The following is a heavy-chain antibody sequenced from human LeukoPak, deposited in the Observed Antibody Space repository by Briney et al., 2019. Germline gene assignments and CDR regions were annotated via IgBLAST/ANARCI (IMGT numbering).Heavy chain of an antibody. Sequence: PGRSLRLSCAASGFTFSDTLMTWVRQAPGKGLEWVATIKPDGSEKDYVDSVRGRFTISRVNAENSLYLQMNSLRAEDTAVYHCTKGGYSTSWYWIYWGQGTLVTVSS. J-gene: IGHJ4*02. D-gene: IGHD6-13*01. CDR1: GFTFSDTL. CDR2: IKPDGSEK. CDR3: TKGGYSTSWYWIY. V-gene: IGHV3-7*03.